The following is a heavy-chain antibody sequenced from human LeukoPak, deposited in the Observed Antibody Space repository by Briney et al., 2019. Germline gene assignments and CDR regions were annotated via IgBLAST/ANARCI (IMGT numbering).Heavy chain of an antibody. J-gene: IGHJ5*02. CDR2: INSDGSST. V-gene: IGHV3-74*01. CDR1: GFTVSSNY. Sequence: GGSLRLSCAASGFTVSSNYMTWVRPAPGKGVGWVSRINSDGSSTNYADSVKGRFTISRDKAKNTLYLQMNSLRAEDTAVHYCARGYCSSASSPRGGGWFDPWGQGTLVTVSS. CDR3: ARGYCSSASSPRGGGWFDP. D-gene: IGHD2-2*01.